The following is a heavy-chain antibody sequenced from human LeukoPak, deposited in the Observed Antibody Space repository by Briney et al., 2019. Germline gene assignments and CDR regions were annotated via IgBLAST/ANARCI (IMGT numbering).Heavy chain of an antibody. CDR2: IGVGGDT. J-gene: IGHJ4*02. CDR3: AKDLHDSWAVDY. V-gene: IGHV3-23*01. CDR1: GFTFSSYG. Sequence: GGSLRLSCAASGFTFSSYGMSWVRQAPGKGXXXVSHIGVGGDTDFADSVKGRFTISRDNSKKTLYLQMNSLTADDTALYYCAKDLHDSWAVDYWGPGILVTVSS. D-gene: IGHD3-3*01.